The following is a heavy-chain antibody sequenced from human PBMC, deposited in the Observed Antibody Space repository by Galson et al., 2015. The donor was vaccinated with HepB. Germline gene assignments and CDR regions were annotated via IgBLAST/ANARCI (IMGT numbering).Heavy chain of an antibody. V-gene: IGHV3-23*01. J-gene: IGHJ4*02. D-gene: IGHD3-10*01. Sequence: SLRLSCAASGFTFSSYAMNWVRQAPGKGLEWVSRISGSGDNTYYADSVKGRFTISRDNSKNKVYLQMSSLRVEDTAVYYCAKDLGIWFGGLSLDCWGQGTLVTVSS. CDR2: ISGSGDNT. CDR1: GFTFSSYA. CDR3: AKDLGIWFGGLSLDC.